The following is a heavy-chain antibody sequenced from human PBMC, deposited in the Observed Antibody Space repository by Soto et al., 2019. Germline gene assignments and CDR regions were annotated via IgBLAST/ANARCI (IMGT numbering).Heavy chain of an antibody. D-gene: IGHD3-3*01. V-gene: IGHV3-48*03. Sequence: PGGSLRLSCAASGFSFSSYEMNWLRQAAGKGLEWFSYISSSGSTIYYADSVKGRFTISRDNAKNSLYLQMNSLRAEDTAVYYWARVAIFGVVIMTSIGFDYWGQGTLVTVCS. CDR3: ARVAIFGVVIMTSIGFDY. CDR1: GFSFSSYE. J-gene: IGHJ4*02. CDR2: ISSSGSTI.